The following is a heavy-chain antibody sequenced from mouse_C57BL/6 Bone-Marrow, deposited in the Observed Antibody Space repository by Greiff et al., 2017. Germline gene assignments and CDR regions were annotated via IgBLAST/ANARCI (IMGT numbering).Heavy chain of an antibody. J-gene: IGHJ4*01. CDR1: GYTFTSYG. V-gene: IGHV1-81*01. Sequence: VQLQQSGAELARPGASVKLSCKASGYTFTSYGISWVKQRTGQGLEWIGEIYPRSGNTYYNEKFKGKATLTADKSSSTAYMELRSLTSEDSAVXFCARDRYSNYDVPYAMDYWGQGTSVTVSS. D-gene: IGHD2-5*01. CDR2: IYPRSGNT. CDR3: ARDRYSNYDVPYAMDY.